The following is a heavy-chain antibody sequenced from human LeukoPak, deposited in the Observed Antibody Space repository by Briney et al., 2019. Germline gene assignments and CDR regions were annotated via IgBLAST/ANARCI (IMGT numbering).Heavy chain of an antibody. V-gene: IGHV3-53*01. J-gene: IGHJ4*02. Sequence: GGSLRLSCAASGFTVSSNYMSWVRQAPGKGLEWVSVIYSGGSTYYADSVKGRFTISRDNSKNTLYLQMNSLRAEDTAVYYCARDHYDSSGIGYWGQGTLVTVSS. CDR3: ARDHYDSSGIGY. CDR2: IYSGGST. D-gene: IGHD3-22*01. CDR1: GFTVSSNY.